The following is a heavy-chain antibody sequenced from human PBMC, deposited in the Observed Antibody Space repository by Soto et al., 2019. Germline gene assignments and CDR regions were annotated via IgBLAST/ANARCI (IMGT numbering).Heavy chain of an antibody. Sequence: PGGSLRLSCAASGFTFSNAWMNWGRQAPGKGLEWVGRIKSKTDGGTTDYAAPVKGRFTISRDDSKNTLYLQMNSLKTEDTAVYYCTTLSIAVAGYGMDVWGQGTTVTVSS. CDR1: GFTFSNAW. CDR2: IKSKTDGGTT. CDR3: TTLSIAVAGYGMDV. D-gene: IGHD6-19*01. V-gene: IGHV3-15*07. J-gene: IGHJ6*02.